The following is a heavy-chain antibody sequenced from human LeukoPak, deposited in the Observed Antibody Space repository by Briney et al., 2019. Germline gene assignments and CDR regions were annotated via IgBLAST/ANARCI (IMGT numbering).Heavy chain of an antibody. CDR3: ARHCSGGNCYFNGMDV. D-gene: IGHD2-15*01. Sequence: SETLSLTCTVSGGSISSYYWSWIRQPPGKGLEWIGYIYYSGSTNYSPSLKSRVTISVDTSKNQFSLKLSSVTAADTAVYYCARHCSGGNCYFNGMDVWRQGTTVTVSS. V-gene: IGHV4-59*08. CDR2: IYYSGST. J-gene: IGHJ6*02. CDR1: GGSISSYY.